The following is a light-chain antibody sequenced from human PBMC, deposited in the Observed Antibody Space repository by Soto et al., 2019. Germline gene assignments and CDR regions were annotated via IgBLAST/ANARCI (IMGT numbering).Light chain of an antibody. J-gene: IGLJ1*01. Sequence: QSALTQPPSASGSPGQSVTISCTGTSSDVGGYNYVSWYQQHPGKAPKLMIYEVTKRPSGVPDRFSGSKSGNTASLTITGLQAEDEADYYCQSYDTSLRRYVFGAGTKVTVL. CDR3: QSYDTSLRRYV. CDR2: EVT. CDR1: SSDVGGYNY. V-gene: IGLV2-8*01.